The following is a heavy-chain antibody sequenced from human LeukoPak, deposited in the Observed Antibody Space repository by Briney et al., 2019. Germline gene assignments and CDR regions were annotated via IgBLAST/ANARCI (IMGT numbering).Heavy chain of an antibody. J-gene: IGHJ6*03. CDR2: INHSGST. V-gene: IGHV4-34*01. CDR3: ASGRGYSYGYYYHYYMDV. Sequence: SETLSLTCAVYGGSFSGYYWSWIRQPPGKGLEWIGEINHSGSTNYNPSLKSRVTISVDTSKNQFSLKLSSVTAADTAVYYCASGRGYSYGYYYHYYMDVWGKGTTVTVSS. D-gene: IGHD5-18*01. CDR1: GGSFSGYY.